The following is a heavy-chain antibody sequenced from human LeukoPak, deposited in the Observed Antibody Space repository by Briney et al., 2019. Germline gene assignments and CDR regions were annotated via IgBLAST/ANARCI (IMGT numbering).Heavy chain of an antibody. D-gene: IGHD3-10*01. CDR1: GYTFTSYY. V-gene: IGHV1-46*01. CDR2: INPSGGST. CDR3: ARDHLLWFGEKTAMDV. J-gene: IGHJ6*03. Sequence: ASVKVSCKASGYTFTSYYMHWVRQAPGQGLEWMGIINPSGGSTSYAQKFQGRVTMTRDTSISTAYMELSRLRSDDTAVYYCARDHLLWFGEKTAMDVWGKGTTVTVSS.